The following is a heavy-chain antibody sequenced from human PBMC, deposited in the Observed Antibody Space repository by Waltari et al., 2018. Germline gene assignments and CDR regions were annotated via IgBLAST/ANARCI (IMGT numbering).Heavy chain of an antibody. J-gene: IGHJ4*02. Sequence: EVQLLESGGGLAQPGGSLTLSCAASGLTFSFYAWNWVRQAPGKGLGWVSGISGSGGSTYYADSVKGRFTISRDNSKNTLYLQMNSLRAEDTAVYYCAKDSPVLMVYAADYWGQGTMVTVSS. CDR2: ISGSGGST. D-gene: IGHD2-8*01. CDR3: AKDSPVLMVYAADY. CDR1: GLTFSFYA. V-gene: IGHV3-23*01.